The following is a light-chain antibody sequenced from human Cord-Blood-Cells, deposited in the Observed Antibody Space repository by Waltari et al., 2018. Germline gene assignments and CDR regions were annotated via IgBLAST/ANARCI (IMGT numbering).Light chain of an antibody. CDR3: QAWDSSTVV. CDR2: QDS. CDR1: KWGDID. V-gene: IGLV3-1*01. Sequence: SYELTQPPSVSVSPGQTASITCSGDKWGDIDACWYQQKPGQSPVLVIYQDSKRPSGIPERFSGSNSGNTATLTISGTQAMDEADYYCQAWDSSTVVFGGGTKLTVL. J-gene: IGLJ2*01.